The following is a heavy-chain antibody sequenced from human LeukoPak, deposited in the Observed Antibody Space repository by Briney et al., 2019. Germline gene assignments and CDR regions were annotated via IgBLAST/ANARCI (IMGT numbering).Heavy chain of an antibody. CDR1: GGSISSYY. J-gene: IGHJ4*02. V-gene: IGHV4-34*01. CDR3: ARRRGAYGDYVY. Sequence: PSETLSLTCTVSGGSISSYYWSWIRQPPGKGLEWIGEINHSGSTNYNPSLKSRVTISVDTSKNQFSLNLTSVTAADTAVYYCARRRGAYGDYVYWGQGTQVIVSS. D-gene: IGHD4-17*01. CDR2: INHSGST.